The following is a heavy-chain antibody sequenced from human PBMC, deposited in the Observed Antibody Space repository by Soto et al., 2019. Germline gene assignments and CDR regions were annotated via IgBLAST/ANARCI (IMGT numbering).Heavy chain of an antibody. CDR3: AREYSSSSSNDYYYYIDV. D-gene: IGHD6-6*01. Sequence: EVQLVESGGGLVQPGGSLRLSCAASGFTVSSNYMSWVRQAPGKGLERVSVIYSGGSTYYADSVKGRFTISRDNHKNTLCLQMNSLRGEDADVYYGAREYSSSSSNDYYYYIDVWGKGTTVTVSS. J-gene: IGHJ6*03. V-gene: IGHV3-66*01. CDR1: GFTVSSNY. CDR2: IYSGGST.